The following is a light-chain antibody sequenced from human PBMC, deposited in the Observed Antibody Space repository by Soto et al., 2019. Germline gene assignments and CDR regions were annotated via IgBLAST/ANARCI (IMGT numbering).Light chain of an antibody. CDR2: DAS. CDR3: QQYKSYTSWT. V-gene: IGKV1-5*01. J-gene: IGKJ1*01. CDR1: QSIGKY. Sequence: DIQMTQSPSTLSVFVGDRVTITCRASQSIGKYLGWYRQKPGKAPNLLIYDASILESGVPSGFSGSGSGTEFSLTISSLQADDFATYYCQQYKSYTSWTFGQGTKVEI.